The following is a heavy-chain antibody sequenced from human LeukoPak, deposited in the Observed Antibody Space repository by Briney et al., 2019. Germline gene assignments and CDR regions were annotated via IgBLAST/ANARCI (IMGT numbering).Heavy chain of an antibody. CDR3: ASSGYYDSSVRDY. CDR2: IYTSGST. D-gene: IGHD3-22*01. Sequence: SETLSLTCTVSGGSISSYYWSWIRQPSGKGLEWIGRIYTSGSTNYNPSLKSRVTISVDKSKNQFSLKLSSVTAADTAVYYCASSGYYDSSVRDYWGQGTLVTVSS. J-gene: IGHJ4*02. CDR1: GGSISSYY. V-gene: IGHV4-4*07.